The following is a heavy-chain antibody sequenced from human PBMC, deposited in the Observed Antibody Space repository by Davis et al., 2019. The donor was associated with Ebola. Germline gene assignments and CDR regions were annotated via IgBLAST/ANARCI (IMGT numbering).Heavy chain of an antibody. V-gene: IGHV4-59*08. CDR2: IYYSGST. J-gene: IGHJ3*02. Sequence: MPGGSLRLSCAVYGGSFSGYYWSWIRQPPGKGLEWIGYIYYSGSTYYNPSLKSRVTISVDRSKNQFSLKLSSVTAADTAVYYCARLRRDAFDIWGQGTMVTVSS. CDR3: ARLRRDAFDI. CDR1: GGSFSGYY.